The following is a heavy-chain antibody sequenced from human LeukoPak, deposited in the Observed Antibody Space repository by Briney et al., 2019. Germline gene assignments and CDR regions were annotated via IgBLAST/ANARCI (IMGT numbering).Heavy chain of an antibody. Sequence: PGGSLRLSCAASGFTVSTNYMSWVRQAPGKGLEWVANIKQDGSEKYYVDSVKGRFTISRDNAKNSLYLQMNSLRAEDTAVYYCAREVYGDSSWGQGTLVTVSS. V-gene: IGHV3-7*03. D-gene: IGHD4-17*01. CDR2: IKQDGSEK. CDR1: GFTVSTNY. J-gene: IGHJ5*02. CDR3: AREVYGDSS.